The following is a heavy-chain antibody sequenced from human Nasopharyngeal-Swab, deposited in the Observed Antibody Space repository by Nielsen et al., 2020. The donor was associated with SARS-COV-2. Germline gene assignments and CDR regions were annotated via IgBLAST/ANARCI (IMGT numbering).Heavy chain of an antibody. CDR3: AKDTAYYPVVAFDI. CDR2: ISWNSGSI. V-gene: IGHV3-9*01. Sequence: LRLSCAASGFTFDDYAMHWVRQAPGKGLEWVSGISWNSGSIGYADSVKGRFTISRDNAKNSLYLQMNSLRAEDTALYYCAKDTAYYPVVAFDIWGQGTMVTVSS. CDR1: GFTFDDYA. D-gene: IGHD3-10*01. J-gene: IGHJ3*02.